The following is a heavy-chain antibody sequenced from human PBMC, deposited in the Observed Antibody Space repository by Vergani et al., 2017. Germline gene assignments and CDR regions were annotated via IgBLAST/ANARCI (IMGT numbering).Heavy chain of an antibody. Sequence: QLQLQESGPGLVKPSETLSLTCTVSGGSISSSSYYWSWIRQPPGKGLEWIGYIYYSGSTNYNPSLKSRVTISVDTSKNQFSLKLSSVTAADTAVYYCASGEGESFDYWGQGTLVTVSS. J-gene: IGHJ4*02. CDR2: IYYSGST. V-gene: IGHV4-61*01. CDR3: ASGEGESFDY. CDR1: GGSISSSSYY. D-gene: IGHD3-16*01.